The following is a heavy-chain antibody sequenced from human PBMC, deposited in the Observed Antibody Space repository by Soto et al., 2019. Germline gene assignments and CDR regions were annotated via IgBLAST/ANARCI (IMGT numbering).Heavy chain of an antibody. CDR3: ARGQLWLLY. Sequence: LSLTCTVSGGSISSYYWSWIRQPPGKGLEWIGYIYYSGSTNYNPSLKSRVTISVDTSKNQFSLKLSSATAADTAVYYCARGQLWLLYWGQGTLVTVSS. CDR2: IYYSGST. D-gene: IGHD5-18*01. V-gene: IGHV4-59*01. CDR1: GGSISSYY. J-gene: IGHJ4*02.